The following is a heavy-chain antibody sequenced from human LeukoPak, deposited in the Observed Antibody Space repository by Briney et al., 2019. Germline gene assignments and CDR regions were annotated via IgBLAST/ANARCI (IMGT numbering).Heavy chain of an antibody. V-gene: IGHV3-30*18. CDR2: ISYDGSNK. CDR1: GFTFSSYG. CDR3: AKDEAGGITMIVGESDY. D-gene: IGHD3-22*01. Sequence: TGGSLRLSCAASGFTFSSYGMHWVRQAPGKGLEWVAVISYDGSNKYYADSVKGRFTISRDNSRNTLYLQMNSLRAEDTAVYYCAKDEAGGITMIVGESDYWGQGTLVTVSS. J-gene: IGHJ4*02.